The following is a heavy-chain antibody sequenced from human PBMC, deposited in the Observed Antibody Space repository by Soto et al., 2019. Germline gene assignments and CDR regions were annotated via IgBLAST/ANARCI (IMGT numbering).Heavy chain of an antibody. CDR1: GGSISSGGYY. CDR3: ARPIAVAEGGMDV. J-gene: IGHJ6*02. D-gene: IGHD6-19*01. CDR2: IYYSGST. Sequence: QVQLQESGPGLVKPSQTLSLTCTVSGGSISSGGYYWSWIRQHPGKGLEWIGYIYYSGSTYYNPSLESRVTISADTSKNQFSRKLSSVTAADTAVYYCARPIAVAEGGMDVWGQGTTVTVSS. V-gene: IGHV4-31*03.